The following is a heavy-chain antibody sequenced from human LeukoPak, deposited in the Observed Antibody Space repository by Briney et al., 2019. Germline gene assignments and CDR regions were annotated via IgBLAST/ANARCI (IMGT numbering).Heavy chain of an antibody. V-gene: IGHV3-21*01. CDR1: GFTFSSYS. CDR2: ISSSSSYI. CDR3: ARDLNKGYSYGLY. D-gene: IGHD5-18*01. Sequence: KSGGSLRLSCAASGFTFSSYSMNWVRQAPGKGLEWVSSISSSSSYIYYADSVKGRFTISRDNAKNSLYLQMNSLRAEDTAVYYCARDLNKGYSYGLYWGQGTLVTVSS. J-gene: IGHJ4*02.